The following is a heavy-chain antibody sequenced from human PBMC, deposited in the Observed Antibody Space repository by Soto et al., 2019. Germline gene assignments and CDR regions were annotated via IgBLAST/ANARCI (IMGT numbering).Heavy chain of an antibody. D-gene: IGHD6-13*01. CDR2: ISAYNGNT. CDR3: ARRGIAAAGTDYYYGMDV. Sequence: QVQLVQSGAEVKKPGASVKVSCKASGYTFTSYGISWVRQAPGQGLEWMGWISAYNGNTNYAQKLQGRVTMTTDTSTSTAYMELRSLRSEDTAVYYCARRGIAAAGTDYYYGMDVWGQGTTVTVSS. V-gene: IGHV1-18*01. CDR1: GYTFTSYG. J-gene: IGHJ6*02.